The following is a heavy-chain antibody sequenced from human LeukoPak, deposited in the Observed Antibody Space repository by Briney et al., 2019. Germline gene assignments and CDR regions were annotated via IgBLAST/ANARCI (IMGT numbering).Heavy chain of an antibody. V-gene: IGHV3-23*01. CDR3: AKDPQTYYYDSSGYYYFDY. J-gene: IGHJ4*02. CDR1: GFTFSSYA. Sequence: GGSLRLSCAASGFTFSSYAMSWVRQAPGKGLEWVSAISGSGGSTYYADSVKGRFATSRDNSKNTLYLQMNSLRAEDTAVYYCAKDPQTYYYDSSGYYYFDYWGQGTLVTVSS. D-gene: IGHD3-22*01. CDR2: ISGSGGST.